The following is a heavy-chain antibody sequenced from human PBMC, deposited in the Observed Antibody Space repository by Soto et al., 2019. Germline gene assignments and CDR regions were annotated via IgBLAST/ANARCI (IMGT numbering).Heavy chain of an antibody. CDR1: GYSFTSYW. CDR3: AREVVPAAIAQH. D-gene: IGHD2-2*01. J-gene: IGHJ1*01. Sequence: GESLKIACNGSGYSFTSYWISWVRQMPGKGLEWMGRIDPSDSYTKYSPSFQGHVTISADKSISTAYLQWSSLKASDTAMYYCAREVVPAAIAQHWGQGTLVTVSS. CDR2: IDPSDSYT. V-gene: IGHV5-10-1*01.